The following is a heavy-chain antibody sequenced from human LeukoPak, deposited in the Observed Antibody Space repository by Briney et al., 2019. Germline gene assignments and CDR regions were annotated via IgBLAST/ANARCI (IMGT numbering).Heavy chain of an antibody. D-gene: IGHD3-3*01. Sequence: GGSLRLSCAASGFTFSSYWMSWVRQAPGKGLEWVAFIRHDGSDKYYADSVKGRFTISRDNSKNTLFLQVDSLRTDDTAVYYCARATPRIFGVVIKKYYFDYWGQGTLVTVSS. CDR2: IRHDGSDK. CDR3: ARATPRIFGVVIKKYYFDY. CDR1: GFTFSSYW. J-gene: IGHJ4*02. V-gene: IGHV3-30*02.